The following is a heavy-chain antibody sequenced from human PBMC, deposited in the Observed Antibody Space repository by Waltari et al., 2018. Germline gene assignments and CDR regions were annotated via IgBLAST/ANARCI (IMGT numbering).Heavy chain of an antibody. D-gene: IGHD2-2*01. CDR1: GFTFSSYW. CDR3: ARCPDIVVVPAANPYYDY. Sequence: EVQLVESGGGLVQPGGSLRLSCAASGFTFSSYWMSWVRQAPGKGLEWVANIKQDGSEKYYGDSVKGRFTISRDNAKNSLYLQMNSLRAEDTAVYYCARCPDIVVVPAANPYYDYWGQGTLVTVSS. J-gene: IGHJ4*02. CDR2: IKQDGSEK. V-gene: IGHV3-7*01.